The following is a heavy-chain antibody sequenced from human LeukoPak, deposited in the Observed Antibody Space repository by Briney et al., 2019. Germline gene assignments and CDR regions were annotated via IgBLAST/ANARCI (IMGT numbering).Heavy chain of an antibody. CDR2: IYYSGST. CDR3: ARVLGYCSSTSCPSPSDY. Sequence: SETLSLTCTVSGGSISSYYWSWIRQPPGKGLEWIGYIYYSGSTNYNPSLKSRVTISADTSKNQFSLKLSSVTAADTAVYYCARVLGYCSSTSCPSPSDYWGQGTLVTVSS. CDR1: GGSISSYY. J-gene: IGHJ4*02. D-gene: IGHD2-2*01. V-gene: IGHV4-59*08.